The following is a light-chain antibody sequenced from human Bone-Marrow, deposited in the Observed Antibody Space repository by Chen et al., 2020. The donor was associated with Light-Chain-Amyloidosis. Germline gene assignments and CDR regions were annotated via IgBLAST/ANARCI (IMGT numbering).Light chain of an antibody. J-gene: IGLJ3*02. CDR2: DVS. V-gene: IGLV2-11*01. CDR1: SSDVGGYNY. Sequence: SALTQPRPVSGSPWQAVNNPCPGTSSDVGGYNYVSWYQQHPGKAPKLMIYDVSKRPSGVPDRFSGSKSGNTASLTISGLQAEDEADYYCCSYAGSYTWVFGGGTKLTVL. CDR3: CSYAGSYTWV.